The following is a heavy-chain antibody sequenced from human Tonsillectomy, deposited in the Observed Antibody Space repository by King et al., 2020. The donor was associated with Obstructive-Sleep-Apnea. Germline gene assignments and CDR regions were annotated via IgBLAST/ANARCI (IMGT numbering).Heavy chain of an antibody. D-gene: IGHD3-9*01. V-gene: IGHV4-59*08. CDR2: IYYSGCT. J-gene: IGHJ6*02. Sequence: QLQESGPSLLKPSETLSLTCTGSGGSISSYYWSWVLQPPGKGLEWCGDIYYSGCTTYNPSLQSRVTISVDTSKNQFSLKLSSVTAADTAVYYCARHQVLRYFDWLEGYGMDVWGQGTTVTVSS. CDR1: GGSISSYY. CDR3: ARHQVLRYFDWLEGYGMDV.